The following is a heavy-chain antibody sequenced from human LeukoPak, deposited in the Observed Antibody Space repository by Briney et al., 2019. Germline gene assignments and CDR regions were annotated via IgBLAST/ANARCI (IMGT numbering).Heavy chain of an antibody. Sequence: PSETLSLTCTVSGGSISSGSYYWSWIRQPAGKGLEWIGRIYTSGSTNYNPSLKSRVTISVDTSKNQFSLKLSSVTAADTAVYYCARMRGGSGSYYRGYYFDYWGQGTLVTVSS. J-gene: IGHJ4*02. CDR3: ARMRGGSGSYYRGYYFDY. CDR1: GGSISSGSYY. CDR2: IYTSGST. V-gene: IGHV4-61*02. D-gene: IGHD3-10*01.